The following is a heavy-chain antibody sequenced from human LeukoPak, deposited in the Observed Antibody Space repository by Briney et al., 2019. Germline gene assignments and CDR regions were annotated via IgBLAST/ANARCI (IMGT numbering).Heavy chain of an antibody. Sequence: SETLSLTCTVSGGSISSSNYYWGWIRQPPGKGLEWIGSIYYSGSTYYNPSLKSRVTISVDTSKNQFSLKLSSVTAADTAVYYCARENLAVAGIGTETPYYFDYWGQGTLVTVSS. CDR3: ARENLAVAGIGTETPYYFDY. CDR1: GGSISSSNYY. V-gene: IGHV4-39*07. D-gene: IGHD6-19*01. J-gene: IGHJ4*02. CDR2: IYYSGST.